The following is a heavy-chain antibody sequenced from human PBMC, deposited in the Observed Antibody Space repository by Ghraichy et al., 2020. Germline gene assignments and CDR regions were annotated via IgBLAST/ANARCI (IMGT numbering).Heavy chain of an antibody. CDR1: GFTFSSYA. CDR3: ARERRITGTTRWFDP. Sequence: GGSLRLSCAASGFTFSSYAMHWVRQAPGKGLELVAVISYDGSNKYYADSVKGRFTISRDNSKNTLYLQMNSLRAEDTAVYYCARERRITGTTRWFDPWGQGTLVTVSS. D-gene: IGHD1-7*01. CDR2: ISYDGSNK. J-gene: IGHJ5*02. V-gene: IGHV3-30*04.